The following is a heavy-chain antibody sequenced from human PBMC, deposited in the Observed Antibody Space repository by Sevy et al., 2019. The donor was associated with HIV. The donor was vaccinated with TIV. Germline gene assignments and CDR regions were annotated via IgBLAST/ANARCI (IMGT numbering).Heavy chain of an antibody. D-gene: IGHD3-3*01. V-gene: IGHV3-33*01. J-gene: IGHJ4*02. CDR1: GFTFSSYG. CDR3: ARDSYVGYYDFWSDHTQGYFDY. CDR2: IWYDGSNK. Sequence: GGSLRLSCAASGFTFSSYGMHWVRQAPGKGLEWVAVIWYDGSNKYYADSVKGRFTISRDNSKNTLYLQMNSLRAEDTAVYYCARDSYVGYYDFWSDHTQGYFDYWGQGTLVTVSS.